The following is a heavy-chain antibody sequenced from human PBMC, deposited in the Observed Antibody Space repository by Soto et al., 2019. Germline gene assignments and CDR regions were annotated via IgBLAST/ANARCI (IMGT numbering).Heavy chain of an antibody. Sequence: QVQLVESGGGVVQPGGSLRLSCAASGFSFSRYGIHWVRQAPGKGLEWVAVISKDGGDKEYAESVKGRCTISRENSKSTVYLQMNSLRVEDTAVYYCAKDGYTYKYYSDYWGQGTLVTVSS. D-gene: IGHD5-18*01. CDR2: ISKDGGDK. V-gene: IGHV3-30*18. CDR3: AKDGYTYKYYSDY. J-gene: IGHJ4*02. CDR1: GFSFSRYG.